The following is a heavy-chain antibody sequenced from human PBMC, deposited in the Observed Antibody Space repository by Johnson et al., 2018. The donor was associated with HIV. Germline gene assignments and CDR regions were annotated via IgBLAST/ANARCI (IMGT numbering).Heavy chain of an antibody. D-gene: IGHD3-10*01. CDR3: ARGSYYHYGDAFDI. CDR2: INWNGGSR. J-gene: IGHJ3*02. V-gene: IGHV3-20*04. CDR1: GFTFDNYG. Sequence: VQLVESGGGVVRPGGSLRLSCAASGFTFDNYGMSWVRQGPGKGLEWVSGINWNGGSRGYADSVKGRFTLSRDNTKNALYLQMNSLRAEDTAVYYCARGSYYHYGDAFDIWGQGTMVTVSS.